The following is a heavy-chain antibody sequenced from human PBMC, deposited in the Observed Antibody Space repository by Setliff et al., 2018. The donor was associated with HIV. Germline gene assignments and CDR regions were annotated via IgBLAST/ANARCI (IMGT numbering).Heavy chain of an antibody. Sequence: SQTLSLTCAISGDSVSSDNAAWNWIRQSPVRGLEWLGRTYYRSKWYFDYAVSVRSRIIINPDTSKNQFSLHLNSVTPEGTAVYYCARGSYGSVLLWGQGTLVTVS. CDR3: ARGSYGSVLL. CDR2: TYYRSKWYF. V-gene: IGHV6-1*01. D-gene: IGHD6-19*01. CDR1: GDSVSSDNAA. J-gene: IGHJ4*02.